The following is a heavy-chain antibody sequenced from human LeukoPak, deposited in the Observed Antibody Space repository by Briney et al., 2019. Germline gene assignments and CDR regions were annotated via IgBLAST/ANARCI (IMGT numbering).Heavy chain of an antibody. CDR3: ARHQNHGGWYKLVSNFDY. Sequence: SETLSLTCNVSGSPLSSYYWSWIRQAPGKGLEWIGYIYYDGTTDYNPSLKSRVVISVDTSKNQFSLRLDSLTARDTAVYYCARHQNHGGWYKLVSNFDYWGQGTLVTVSS. D-gene: IGHD6-19*01. J-gene: IGHJ4*02. V-gene: IGHV4-59*08. CDR2: IYYDGTT. CDR1: GSPLSSYY.